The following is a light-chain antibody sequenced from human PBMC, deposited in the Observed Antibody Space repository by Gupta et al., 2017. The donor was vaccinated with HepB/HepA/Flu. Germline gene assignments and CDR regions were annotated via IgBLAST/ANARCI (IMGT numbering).Light chain of an antibody. J-gene: IGKJ1*01. CDR3: QQSYSTPRT. CDR2: AAS. Sequence: EIRQPTSSLSASVGDRVTITCRASQSISSYLNWYQQKPGKAPKLLIYAASSLQSGVPSRFSGSGSGTDFTLTISSLQPEDFATYYCQQSYSTPRTFGQGTKVEIK. CDR1: QSISSY. V-gene: IGKV1-39*01.